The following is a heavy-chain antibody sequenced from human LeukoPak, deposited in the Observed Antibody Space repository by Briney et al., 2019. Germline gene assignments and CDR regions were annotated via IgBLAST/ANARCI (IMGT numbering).Heavy chain of an antibody. Sequence: ASVKVPCKASGGTFSSYAISWVRQAPGQGLEWMGRIIPIFGTANYAQKFQGRVTITTDESTSTAYMELSSLRSEDTAVYYCARDRYNWNYEGDAFDIWGQGTMVTVSS. J-gene: IGHJ3*02. V-gene: IGHV1-69*05. CDR3: ARDRYNWNYEGDAFDI. D-gene: IGHD1-7*01. CDR1: GGTFSSYA. CDR2: IIPIFGTA.